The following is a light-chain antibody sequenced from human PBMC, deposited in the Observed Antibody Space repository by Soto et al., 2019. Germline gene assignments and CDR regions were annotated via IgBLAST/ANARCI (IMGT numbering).Light chain of an antibody. Sequence: QPALTKPPSANGLPGQSVSISCTGTSSDVGGYNFVSWYQQHPGKAPKLMIYEVSKRPSGVPDRFSGSKSGNTASLTVSGLQAEDEADYYCISYAVSTSYVFGTGTKVHRP. CDR2: EVS. CDR1: SSDVGGYNF. CDR3: ISYAVSTSYV. V-gene: IGLV2-8*01. J-gene: IGLJ1*01.